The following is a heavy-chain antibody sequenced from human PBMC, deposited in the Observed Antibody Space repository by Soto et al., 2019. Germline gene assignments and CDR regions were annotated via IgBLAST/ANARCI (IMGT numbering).Heavy chain of an antibody. V-gene: IGHV4-61*01. Sequence: SETLSLTCTVSGGSVSSGSYCRSWIRQPPGKGLEWIGYIYYSGSTNYNPSLKSRVTISVDTSKNQFSLKLSSVTAADTAVYYCARTGAGRYSSGLLPHNWGQGTLVTVSS. J-gene: IGHJ4*02. D-gene: IGHD6-19*01. CDR1: GGSVSSGSYC. CDR2: IYYSGST. CDR3: ARTGAGRYSSGLLPHN.